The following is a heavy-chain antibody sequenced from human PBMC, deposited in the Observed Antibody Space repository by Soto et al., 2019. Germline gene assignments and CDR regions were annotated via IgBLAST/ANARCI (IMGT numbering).Heavy chain of an antibody. D-gene: IGHD6-13*01. CDR3: ARDGLTGGYGSSSYYYGMDV. CDR2: ISAYNGNT. V-gene: IGHV1-18*01. J-gene: IGHJ6*02. Sequence: QVQLVQSGAEVKKPGASVKVSCKASGYTFTSYGISWVRQAPGQGLEWMGWISAYNGNTNYAQKLQGRVTMTTDTSTSTAYMELRSLRSDDTAVYYCARDGLTGGYGSSSYYYGMDVWGQGTTVTVSS. CDR1: GYTFTSYG.